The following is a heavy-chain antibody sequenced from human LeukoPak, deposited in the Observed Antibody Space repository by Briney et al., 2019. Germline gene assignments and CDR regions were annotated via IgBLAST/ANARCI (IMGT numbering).Heavy chain of an antibody. V-gene: IGHV3-11*04. J-gene: IGHJ4*02. Sequence: GGSLRLSCAASGLTFSDYYMTWIRQAPGKGLEWVSFISSSGTTIYSADSVRGRFTVSRDNAKNSLFLHMNSLRAEDTAVYYCAIQITMIVVVPYFDYWGQGTLVTVSS. CDR2: ISSSGTTI. CDR1: GLTFSDYY. D-gene: IGHD3-22*01. CDR3: AIQITMIVVVPYFDY.